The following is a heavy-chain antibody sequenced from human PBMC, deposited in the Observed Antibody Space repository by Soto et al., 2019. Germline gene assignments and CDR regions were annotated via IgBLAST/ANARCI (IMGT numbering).Heavy chain of an antibody. CDR2: ISAYNGNT. CDR1: GYTFTSYG. Sequence: QVQLVQSGAEVKKPGASVKVSCKASGYTFTSYGISWVRQAPGQGLEWMGWISAYNGNTNYAQKLQGRVTMTTDTSTSTAYMELRSLRSDDTAVYYCARDGPYCSSTSCSPYDFDYWGQGTLVTVSS. CDR3: ARDGPYCSSTSCSPYDFDY. D-gene: IGHD2-2*01. J-gene: IGHJ4*02. V-gene: IGHV1-18*04.